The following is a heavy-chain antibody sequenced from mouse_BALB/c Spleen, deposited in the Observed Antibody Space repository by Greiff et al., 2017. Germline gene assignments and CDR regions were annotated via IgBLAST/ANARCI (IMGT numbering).Heavy chain of an antibody. Sequence: EVQLQQSGTVLARPGASVKMSCKASGYTFTSYWMHWVKQRPGQGLEWIGAIYPGNSDTSYNQKFKGKAKLTAVTSTSTAYMELSSLTNEDSAVYYCTRGDGNYRYYAMDYWGQGTSVTVSS. D-gene: IGHD2-1*01. V-gene: IGHV1-5*01. J-gene: IGHJ4*01. CDR2: IYPGNSDT. CDR1: GYTFTSYW. CDR3: TRGDGNYRYYAMDY.